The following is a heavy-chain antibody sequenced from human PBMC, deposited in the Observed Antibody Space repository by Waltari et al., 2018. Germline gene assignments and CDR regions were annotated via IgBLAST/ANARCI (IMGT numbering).Heavy chain of an antibody. J-gene: IGHJ3*02. V-gene: IGHV4-59*11. CDR3: ARLPRGSVIIGAFDI. Sequence: VQLQESGPGLVKPSETLSLSCDVSGASITSHFWSWIRQAPGKGLEWIWYMYFSGTHNSNPSLKSRVTISIDTSMNHFSLNLRSVTAADTAIYYCARLPRGSVIIGAFDIWGQGTQVTVSS. D-gene: IGHD3-22*01. CDR1: GASITSHF. CDR2: MYFSGTH.